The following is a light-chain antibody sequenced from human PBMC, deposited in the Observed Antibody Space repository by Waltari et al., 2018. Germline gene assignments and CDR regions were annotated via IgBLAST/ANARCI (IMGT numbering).Light chain of an antibody. CDR1: QSISSY. V-gene: IGKV1-39*01. J-gene: IGKJ2*01. CDR2: AAS. CDR3: QQSYSTLGYT. Sequence: DIQMTQFPSSLSASVGDRVTITCRASQSISSYLNWYQQKPGKAPKLLIYAASSLQSGVPSRFSGSGSGTDFTLTISSLQPEDFATYYCQQSYSTLGYTFGQGTKREIK.